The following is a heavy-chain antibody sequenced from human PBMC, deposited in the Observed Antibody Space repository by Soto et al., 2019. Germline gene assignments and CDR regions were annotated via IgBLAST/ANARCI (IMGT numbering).Heavy chain of an antibody. D-gene: IGHD3-3*01. J-gene: IGHJ4*02. Sequence: EVQLVESGGGLVKPGGSLRLSCAASGFTFSSYSMNWVRQAPGKGLEWVSSISRSSSYIYYADSVKGRFTISRDNAKNALYLQMNSLRAEDTAVYYCATEWLFRNFDYWGQGTLVTVSS. CDR3: ATEWLFRNFDY. CDR1: GFTFSSYS. CDR2: ISRSSSYI. V-gene: IGHV3-21*01.